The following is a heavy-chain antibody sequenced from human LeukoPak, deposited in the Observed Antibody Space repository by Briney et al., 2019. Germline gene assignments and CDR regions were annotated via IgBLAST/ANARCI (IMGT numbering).Heavy chain of an antibody. Sequence: PGGSLRLSCASAGFTFTNAWMSWVRPAPGKGLEWVGRIKSKTDGGTTDYAAPVKGRFTISRDDSKTTLFLQMNSLKTEDTAVYYCTTVRGSSYQYFQRWGQGTLVTVSS. CDR1: GFTFTNAW. CDR2: IKSKTDGGTT. J-gene: IGHJ1*01. CDR3: TTVRGSSYQYFQR. V-gene: IGHV3-15*01. D-gene: IGHD6-13*01.